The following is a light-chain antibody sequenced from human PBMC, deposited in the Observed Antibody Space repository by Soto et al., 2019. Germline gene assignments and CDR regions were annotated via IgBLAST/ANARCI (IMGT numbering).Light chain of an antibody. CDR2: GAS. V-gene: IGKV3-20*01. J-gene: IGKJ1*01. CDR3: QQYGDLPAT. Sequence: EIVLTQSPGTLSVSPGERVTLSCRASQSVGNNLAWHQQKPGQAPRLLIYGASSRATGIPDRFSGSGSGTDFTLTISRLEPEDFAMYYCQQYGDLPATFGQGTKVDI. CDR1: QSVGNN.